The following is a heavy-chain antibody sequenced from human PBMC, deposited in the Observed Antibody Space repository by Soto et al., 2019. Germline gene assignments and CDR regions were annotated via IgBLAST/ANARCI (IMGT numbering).Heavy chain of an antibody. Sequence: GGSLRLSCAASGFSFGSYAMSWVRQAPGKGLEWVSAISGSGGSTYYADSVKGRFTISRDNSKNTLYLQMNSLRAEDTAVYYCAKDHRLYFQHWGQGTLVTVSS. CDR2: ISGSGGST. D-gene: IGHD3-3*01. CDR3: AKDHRLYFQH. J-gene: IGHJ1*01. V-gene: IGHV3-23*01. CDR1: GFSFGSYA.